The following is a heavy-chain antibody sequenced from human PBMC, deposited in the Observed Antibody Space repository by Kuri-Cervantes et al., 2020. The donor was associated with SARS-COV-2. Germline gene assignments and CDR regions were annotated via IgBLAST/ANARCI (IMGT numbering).Heavy chain of an antibody. J-gene: IGHJ4*02. CDR3: ASDHIAVAGTGDY. D-gene: IGHD6-19*01. V-gene: IGHV4-38-2*02. CDR2: IYHSGST. Sequence: GSLRLSCTVSGYSVSSGYYWGWIRQPPGKGLEWIGSIYHSGSTYYNPSLKSRVTISVDTSKNQFSLKLSFVTAADTAVYYCASDHIAVAGTGDYWGQGTLVTVSS. CDR1: GYSVSSGYY.